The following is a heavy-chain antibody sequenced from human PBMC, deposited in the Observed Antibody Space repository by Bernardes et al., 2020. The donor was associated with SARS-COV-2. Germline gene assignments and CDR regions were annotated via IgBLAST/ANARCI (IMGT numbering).Heavy chain of an antibody. CDR3: ASLITMVRGVPDY. CDR1: GITFSSYA. Sequence: GGSLRLSCAASGITFSSYAMHWVRRAPGKGLEWVAVISYDGSNKYYADTVKGRFTISRDNSKNTLYLQMNSLRAEDTAVYYCASLITMVRGVPDYWGQGTLVTVSS. CDR2: ISYDGSNK. V-gene: IGHV3-30-3*01. J-gene: IGHJ4*02. D-gene: IGHD3-10*01.